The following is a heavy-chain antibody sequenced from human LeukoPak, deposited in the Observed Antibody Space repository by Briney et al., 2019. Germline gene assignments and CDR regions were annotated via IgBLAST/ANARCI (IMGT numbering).Heavy chain of an antibody. V-gene: IGHV3-30-3*01. CDR1: GFTFSSYA. CDR2: ISYDGSNK. CDR3: ARDMTTVNTGDY. D-gene: IGHD4-17*01. Sequence: RGSLRLSCAASGFTFSSYAMHWVRQAPGKGLEWVAVISYDGSNKYYADSVKGRFTISRDNSKNTLYLQMNSLRAEDTAVYYCARDMTTVNTGDYWGQGTLVTVSS. J-gene: IGHJ4*02.